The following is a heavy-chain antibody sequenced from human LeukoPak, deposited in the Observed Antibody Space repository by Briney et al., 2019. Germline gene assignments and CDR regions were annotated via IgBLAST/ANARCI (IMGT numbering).Heavy chain of an antibody. V-gene: IGHV3-33*01. CDR1: GFTFSIYG. D-gene: IGHD3-22*01. CDR3: ARDRYYYDSSGYYYDY. J-gene: IGHJ4*02. Sequence: PGGSLRLSCAASGFTFSIYGMHWVRQAPGKGLEWVAVIWYDGSNKYYADSAKGRFTISRDNSKNTLYLEMNSLRAEDTAVYYCARDRYYYDSSGYYYDYWGQGTLVTVSS. CDR2: IWYDGSNK.